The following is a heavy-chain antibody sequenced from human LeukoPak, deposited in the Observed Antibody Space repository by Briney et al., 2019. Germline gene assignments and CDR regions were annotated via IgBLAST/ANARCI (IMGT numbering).Heavy chain of an antibody. CDR2: ISAYNGNT. CDR1: GYTFTTNA. Sequence: ASVKVSCKASGYTFTTNALNWVRQSPGQGLEWMGWISAYNGNTNYAQKLQGRVTMTTDTSTSTAYMELRSLRSDDTAVYYCARAVDTAMIDYWGQGTLVTVSS. V-gene: IGHV1-18*01. CDR3: ARAVDTAMIDY. J-gene: IGHJ4*02. D-gene: IGHD5-18*01.